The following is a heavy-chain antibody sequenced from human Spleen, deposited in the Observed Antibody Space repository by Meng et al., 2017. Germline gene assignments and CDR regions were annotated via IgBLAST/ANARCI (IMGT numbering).Heavy chain of an antibody. J-gene: IGHJ4*02. Sequence: GESLKISCGASGFTFNTYWMNWVRQAPGKGLEWVANIKQDGSEEYYVDSVKGRFTISRDNARNSLYLQMSSLRPEDAALYYCARVVSGTFPFSDYWGQGALVTVSS. D-gene: IGHD1-26*01. CDR1: GFTFNTYW. V-gene: IGHV3-7*01. CDR3: ARVVSGTFPFSDY. CDR2: IKQDGSEE.